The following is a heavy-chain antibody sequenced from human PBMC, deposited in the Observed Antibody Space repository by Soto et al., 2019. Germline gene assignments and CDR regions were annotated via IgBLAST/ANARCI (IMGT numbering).Heavy chain of an antibody. Sequence: EVQLVESGGGLAQSGGSLRLSCAASGFMFNDYEMNWVRQAPGKGLEWVSYISEGGTTTHYTDSVKGRFTTSRDNAKESLYLQMNSLAPEDTATYCCVRDARGGGRLLLDCWGQGVVVSVSS. CDR2: ISEGGTTT. CDR3: VRDARGGGRLLLDC. D-gene: IGHD3-16*01. CDR1: GFMFNDYE. J-gene: IGHJ4*02. V-gene: IGHV3-48*03.